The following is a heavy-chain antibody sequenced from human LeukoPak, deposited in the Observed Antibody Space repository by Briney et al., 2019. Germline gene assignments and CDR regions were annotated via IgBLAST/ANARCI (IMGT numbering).Heavy chain of an antibody. J-gene: IGHJ4*02. D-gene: IGHD2-2*01. CDR3: AKGSHCSSTSCYPTGIFDY. V-gene: IGHV3-23*01. CDR1: GFTFGDYA. CDR2: ISGSGGST. Sequence: GGSLRLSCTASGFTFGDYAMSWFRQAPGKGLEWVSAISGSGGSTYYADSVKGRFTISRDNSKNTLYLQMNSLRAEDTAVYYCAKGSHCSSTSCYPTGIFDYWGQGTLVTVSS.